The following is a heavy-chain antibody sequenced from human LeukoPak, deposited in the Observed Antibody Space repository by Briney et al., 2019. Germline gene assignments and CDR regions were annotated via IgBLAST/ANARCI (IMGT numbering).Heavy chain of an antibody. Sequence: RTSETLSLTCAVYGGSFSGYYWSWIRQPPGKGLEWIGEINHSGSTNYNPSLKSRVTISVDTSKNQFSLKLSSVTAADTAVYYCAGTLRSHDYWGQGTLVTVSS. CDR3: AGTLRSHDY. D-gene: IGHD4-17*01. CDR1: GGSFSGYY. V-gene: IGHV4-34*01. J-gene: IGHJ4*02. CDR2: INHSGST.